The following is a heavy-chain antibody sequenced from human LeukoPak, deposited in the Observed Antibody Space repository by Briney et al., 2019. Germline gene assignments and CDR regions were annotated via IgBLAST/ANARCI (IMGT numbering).Heavy chain of an antibody. CDR3: ARDPGYNYGFDY. D-gene: IGHD5-18*01. CDR1: GFTFSSYA. V-gene: IGHV3-66*01. CDR2: IYSDGTT. J-gene: IGHJ4*02. Sequence: GGSLRLSCAASGFTFSSYAMSWVRQAPGKGLEWVSIIYSDGTTYYADSVKGRFTISRDNSKNSLYLQMNSLRAEDTAVYYCARDPGYNYGFDYWGQGTLVTVSP.